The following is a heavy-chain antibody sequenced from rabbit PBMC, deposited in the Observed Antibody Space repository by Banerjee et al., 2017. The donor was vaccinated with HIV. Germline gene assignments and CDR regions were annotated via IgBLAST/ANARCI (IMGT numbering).Heavy chain of an antibody. CDR1: GFSFSSNT. CDR3: ARDLAGVIGWNFGL. Sequence: QEQLEESGGDLVKPGASLTLTCKASGFSFSSNTMCWVRQAPGKGLEWIGCIHTGSSGSTYYASWAKGRFTISKTSSTTVTLQMTSLTAADTATYFCARDLAGVIGWNFGLWGPGTLVTVS. V-gene: IGHV1S45*01. CDR2: IHTGSSGST. J-gene: IGHJ4*01. D-gene: IGHD4-1*01.